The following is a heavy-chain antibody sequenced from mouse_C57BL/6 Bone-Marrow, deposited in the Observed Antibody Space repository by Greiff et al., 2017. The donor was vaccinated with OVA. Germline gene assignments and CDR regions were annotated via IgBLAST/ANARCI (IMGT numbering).Heavy chain of an antibody. D-gene: IGHD2-4*01. V-gene: IGHV2-5*01. CDR2: IWSGGST. CDR1: GFSLPSSG. CDR3: ANNDYDRDYYAMDY. J-gene: IGHJ4*01. Sequence: QVQLKESGPGLVQPSQSLSITCTASGFSLPSSGVHWVRQSPGKGLEWLGVIWSGGSTDYYAAFMSSLSTTTDNSKRQVFFKMNSLQADDTAIYSCANNDYDRDYYAMDYWGQGTSVTVSS.